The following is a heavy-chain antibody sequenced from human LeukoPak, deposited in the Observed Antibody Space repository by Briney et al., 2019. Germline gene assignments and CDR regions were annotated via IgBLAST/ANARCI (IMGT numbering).Heavy chain of an antibody. CDR1: GGSFSGYY. J-gene: IGHJ5*02. Sequence: SETLSLTCAVYGGSFSGYYWSWIRQPPGKGLEWIGEINHSGSTNYNPSLKSRVTISVDTSKNQFSLKLSSVTAADTAVYYCARVNSSGWYWFDPWGQGTLATVSS. CDR3: ARVNSSGWYWFDP. D-gene: IGHD6-19*01. V-gene: IGHV4-34*01. CDR2: INHSGST.